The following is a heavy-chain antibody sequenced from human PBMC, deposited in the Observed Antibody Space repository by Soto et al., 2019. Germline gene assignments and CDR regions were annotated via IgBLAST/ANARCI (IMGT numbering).Heavy chain of an antibody. CDR2: IISDDGK. J-gene: IGHJ5*02. CDR1: GLSLTNARVG. V-gene: IGHV2-26*01. Sequence: QVTLKESGPVLVKPTETLTLTCTVSGLSLTNARVGVSWLRQPPGKALEWLAHIISDDGKSYSTSLRDRLIISKDTSKNLVVLTMTHVDPLDTATYYCARRDTDCGDYYRFAPWGQGTLVTVSS. CDR3: ARRDTDCGDYYRFAP. D-gene: IGHD4-17*01.